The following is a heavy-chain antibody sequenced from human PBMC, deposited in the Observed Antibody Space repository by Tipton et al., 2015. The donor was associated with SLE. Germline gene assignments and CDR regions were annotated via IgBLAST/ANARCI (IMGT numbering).Heavy chain of an antibody. CDR3: AIHTGIVGATPFVY. CDR2: IYTSGST. V-gene: IGHV4-39*01. J-gene: IGHJ4*02. CDR1: GGSISSSSYY. Sequence: TLSLTCTVSGGSISSSSYYWGWIRQPPGKGLEWIGSIYTSGSTNYNPSLKSRVTISVDTSKNQFSLKLSSVTAADTAVYYCAIHTGIVGATPFVYWGQGTLVTVSS. D-gene: IGHD1-26*01.